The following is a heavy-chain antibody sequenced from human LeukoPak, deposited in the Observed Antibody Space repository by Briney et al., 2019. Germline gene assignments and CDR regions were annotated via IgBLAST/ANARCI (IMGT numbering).Heavy chain of an antibody. D-gene: IGHD6-19*01. V-gene: IGHV4-59*01. J-gene: IGHJ4*02. CDR3: AREKVLSRSREAVAGTFDY. CDR1: GGSISSYY. Sequence: KPSETLSLTCTVSGGSISSYYWSWIRQPPVKGLEWIGYIYYSGSTNYNPSLKSRVTISVDTSKNQFSLKLSSVTAADTAVYYCAREKVLSRSREAVAGTFDYWGQGTLVTVSS. CDR2: IYYSGST.